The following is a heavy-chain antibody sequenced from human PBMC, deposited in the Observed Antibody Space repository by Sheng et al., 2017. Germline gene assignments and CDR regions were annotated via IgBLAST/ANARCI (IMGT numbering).Heavy chain of an antibody. Sequence: QVQLVQSGAEVKKPGASVKVSCKASGYTFTGYYMHWVRQAPGQGLEWMGRINPNSGGTNYAQKFQGRVTMTRDTSISTAYMELSRLRSDDTAVYYCARDSGGLLWFGELLYDAYYFDYWGQGTLVTVSS. V-gene: IGHV1-2*06. CDR2: INPNSGGT. CDR1: GYTFTGYY. J-gene: IGHJ4*02. CDR3: ARDSGGLLWFGELLYDAYYFDY. D-gene: IGHD3-10*01.